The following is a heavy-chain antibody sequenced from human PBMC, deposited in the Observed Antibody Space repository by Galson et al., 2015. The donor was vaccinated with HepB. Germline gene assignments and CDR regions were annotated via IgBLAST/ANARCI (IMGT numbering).Heavy chain of an antibody. D-gene: IGHD5-18*01. Sequence: SLRLSCAASGFTISNNYMSWVRQAPGKGLEWVSVIYSGVSTYYADSVKGRFTISRDNSKNTLYLQMNTLRAEDTAVYYCAREDTAMALGYWGREPWSPSPQ. CDR2: IYSGVST. CDR1: GFTISNNY. V-gene: IGHV3-66*01. J-gene: IGHJ4*02. CDR3: AREDTAMALGY.